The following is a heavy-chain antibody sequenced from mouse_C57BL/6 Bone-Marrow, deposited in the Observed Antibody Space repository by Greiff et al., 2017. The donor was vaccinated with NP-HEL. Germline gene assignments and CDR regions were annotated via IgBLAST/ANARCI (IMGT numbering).Heavy chain of an antibody. V-gene: IGHV14-3*01. CDR2: IDPANGNT. J-gene: IGHJ2*01. Sequence: VQLKQSVAELVRPGASVKLSCTASGFNIKNTYMHWVKQRPEQGLEWIGRIDPANGNTKYAPKFQGKATITADTSSNTAYLQLSSLTSEDTAIYYCARRKYYGSSPYYFDYWGQGTTLTVSS. CDR3: ARRKYYGSSPYYFDY. CDR1: GFNIKNTY. D-gene: IGHD1-1*01.